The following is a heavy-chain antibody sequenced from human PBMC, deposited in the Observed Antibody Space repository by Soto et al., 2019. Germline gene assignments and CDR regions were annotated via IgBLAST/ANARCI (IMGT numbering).Heavy chain of an antibody. CDR1: GGSISSGDYY. Sequence: SEILSLTCTVSGGSISSGDYYWSWIRQPPGKGLEWIGYIHYSGSTYHNPSLKSRVTISVDTSKNQFSLKLSSVTAADTAVYYCARAPTVTTFRSLASGADYWGQGTLVTVSS. J-gene: IGHJ4*02. D-gene: IGHD4-4*01. CDR2: IHYSGST. V-gene: IGHV4-30-4*01. CDR3: ARAPTVTTFRSLASGADY.